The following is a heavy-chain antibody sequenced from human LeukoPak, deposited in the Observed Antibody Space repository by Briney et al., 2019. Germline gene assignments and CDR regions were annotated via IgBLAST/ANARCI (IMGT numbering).Heavy chain of an antibody. CDR1: GFTFSSYA. CDR3: ANYDSSGYYNDAFDI. D-gene: IGHD3-22*01. V-gene: IGHV3-23*01. Sequence: PGGSLRLSCAASGFTFSSYAMSWVRQAPGKGLEWVSAISGSGGSTYYADSVKGRFTISRDNSKNTLYLQMNSLRAEDTAVYYCANYDSSGYYNDAFDIWGQGTMVTVSS. J-gene: IGHJ3*02. CDR2: ISGSGGST.